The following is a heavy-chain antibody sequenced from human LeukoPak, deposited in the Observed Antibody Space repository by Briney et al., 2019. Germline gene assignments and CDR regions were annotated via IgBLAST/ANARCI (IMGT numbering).Heavy chain of an antibody. Sequence: PSETLSLTCTVSGFSISSYYWSWIRQPPGKGLEWIGYIYYSGSTNYNPSLKSRVTISVDTSKNHFSLKLSSVTAADTAVYYCASARSSGYYYGYWGQGTLVTVSS. J-gene: IGHJ4*02. CDR2: IYYSGST. CDR3: ASARSSGYYYGY. D-gene: IGHD3-22*01. V-gene: IGHV4-59*01. CDR1: GFSISSYY.